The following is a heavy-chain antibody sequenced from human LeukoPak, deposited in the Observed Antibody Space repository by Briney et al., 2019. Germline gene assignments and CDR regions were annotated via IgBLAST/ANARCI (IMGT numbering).Heavy chain of an antibody. CDR2: ISGDGGST. V-gene: IGHV3-43*02. Sequence: PGGSLRLSCAASGFTFDDYAMHWVRQAPGKGLEWVSLISGDGGSTYYADSVKGRFTISRDNSKNSLYLQMNSLRTEDTALYYCVKDTLHYYDSSGYYSGDYFDYWGQGTLVTVSS. CDR3: VKDTLHYYDSSGYYSGDYFDY. D-gene: IGHD3-22*01. CDR1: GFTFDDYA. J-gene: IGHJ4*02.